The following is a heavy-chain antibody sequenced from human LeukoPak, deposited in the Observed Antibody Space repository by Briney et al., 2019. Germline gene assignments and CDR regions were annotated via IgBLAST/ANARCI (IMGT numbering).Heavy chain of an antibody. CDR2: IYTSGST. Sequence: SETLSLTCTVSGGSISSYYWSWIRQPAGKGLEWIGRIYTSGSTNYNPSIKSRVTMSVDTSKNQFSLKLSSVTAADTAVYYCARDLISKVGYYAFDYWGQGTLVTVSS. CDR3: ARDLISKVGYYAFDY. CDR1: GGSISSYY. D-gene: IGHD3-22*01. J-gene: IGHJ4*02. V-gene: IGHV4-4*07.